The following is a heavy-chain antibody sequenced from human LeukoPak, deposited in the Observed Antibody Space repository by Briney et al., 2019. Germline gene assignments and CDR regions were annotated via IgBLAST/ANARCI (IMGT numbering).Heavy chain of an antibody. V-gene: IGHV3-13*04. CDR1: GFTFSSYD. CDR3: ARGSYYGGGSDNWFDP. CDR2: IGTAGDT. J-gene: IGHJ5*02. D-gene: IGHD3-10*01. Sequence: PGGSLRLSCAASGFTFSSYDMHWVRQATGKGLEWVSAIGTAGDTYYPGSVKGRFTISRENAKNYLYLLMNSLRAGDTAVYYCARGSYYGGGSDNWFDPWGKGTRVSVS.